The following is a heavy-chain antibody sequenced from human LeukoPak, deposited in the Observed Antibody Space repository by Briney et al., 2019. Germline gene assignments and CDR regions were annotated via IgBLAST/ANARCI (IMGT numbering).Heavy chain of an antibody. CDR3: AHRRLIAAADPFDY. CDR2: IYWDDDK. V-gene: IGHV2-5*02. J-gene: IGHJ4*02. CDR1: GFSLRTSGVA. Sequence: SGPTLVHPPQPLTLTCTFSGFSLRTSGVAVGWIRQPPGKALEWLALIYWDDDKRYSPSLKSRLTITKDTSKNQVVLTMTNMDPVDTATYYCAHRRLIAAADPFDYWGQGTLVTVSS. D-gene: IGHD6-13*01.